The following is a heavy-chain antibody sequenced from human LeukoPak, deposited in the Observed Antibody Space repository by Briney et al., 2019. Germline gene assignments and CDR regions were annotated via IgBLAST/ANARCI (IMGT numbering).Heavy chain of an antibody. Sequence: GGSLRLSCAASGFTFSSYAMSWVRQASGKGLEWVSAISGSGGSTYYADSVKGRFTISRGNSKNTLYLQMNSLRAEDTAVYYCAKSPRIVGAIPNDYWGQGTLVTVSS. CDR1: GFTFSSYA. D-gene: IGHD1-26*01. J-gene: IGHJ4*02. V-gene: IGHV3-23*01. CDR2: ISGSGGST. CDR3: AKSPRIVGAIPNDY.